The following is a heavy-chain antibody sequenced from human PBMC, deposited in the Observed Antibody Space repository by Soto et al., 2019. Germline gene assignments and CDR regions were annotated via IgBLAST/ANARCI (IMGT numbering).Heavy chain of an antibody. D-gene: IGHD2-15*01. V-gene: IGHV1-2*04. J-gene: IGHJ6*02. CDR2: INPNSGGT. CDR3: ARGGKVVVAATTPGDYYYGMDV. Sequence: ASVKVSCKASGYTFTGYYMHWVRQAPGQGLEWMGWINPNSGGTNYAQKFQGWVTMTRDTSISTAYMELSRLRSDDTAVYYCARGGKVVVAATTPGDYYYGMDVWGQGTTVTVSS. CDR1: GYTFTGYY.